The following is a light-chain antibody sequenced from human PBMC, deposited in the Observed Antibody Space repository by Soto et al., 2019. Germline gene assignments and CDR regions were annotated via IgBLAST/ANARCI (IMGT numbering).Light chain of an antibody. J-gene: IGKJ1*01. Sequence: DIVMTQSPLSLPVTPGEPASISCRSSQSLLHSNGYNYLDWYLQKPGQSPQLLIYLGSNRASGDPVXFSGSGSGTDFTLKISRVEAEDVGVYYCMQALQTPAFGQGTKVEIK. CDR1: QSLLHSNGYNY. CDR2: LGS. V-gene: IGKV2-28*01. CDR3: MQALQTPA.